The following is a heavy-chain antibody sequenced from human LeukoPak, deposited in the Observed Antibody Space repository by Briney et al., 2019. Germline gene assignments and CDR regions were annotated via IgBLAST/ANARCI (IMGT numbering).Heavy chain of an antibody. J-gene: IGHJ4*02. CDR2: IYYSGST. CDR3: GRGRGVLDY. V-gene: IGHV4-39*07. CDR1: GGSISSSSYY. Sequence: PSETLSLTCTVSGGSISSSSYYWGWIRQPPGKGLEWIGSIYYSGSTYYNPSLKSRVTISVDTSKNQFSLKLSSVTAADTAVYYCGRGRGVLDYWGQGTLVTVSS. D-gene: IGHD3-10*01.